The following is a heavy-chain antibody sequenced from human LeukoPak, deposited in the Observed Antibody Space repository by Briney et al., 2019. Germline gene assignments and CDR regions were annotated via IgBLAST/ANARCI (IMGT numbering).Heavy chain of an antibody. J-gene: IGHJ6*03. D-gene: IGHD1-7*01. V-gene: IGHV4-38-2*02. CDR3: ARERRGITGTSPGYYMDV. CDR2: TYHSGST. CDR1: GYSITSDYY. Sequence: SETLSLTCAVSGYSITSDYYWGWIRQPPGKGLEWIGSTYHSGSTYYLPSLRSRVTISVDTSQNQFSLKLSSVTAADTAVYYCARERRGITGTSPGYYMDVWGKGTTVTVSS.